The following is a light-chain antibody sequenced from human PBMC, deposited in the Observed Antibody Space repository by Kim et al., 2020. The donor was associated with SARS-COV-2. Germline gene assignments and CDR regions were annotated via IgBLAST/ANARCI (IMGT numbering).Light chain of an antibody. Sequence: VSPGQTATITCSGDKLGDKYTCWYQQKPGQSPVLVIYQDNKRPSGIPERFSGSNSGNTATLTISGTQAMDEADYFCQAWDSSTVVFGGGTQLTVL. CDR1: KLGDKY. J-gene: IGLJ2*01. CDR2: QDN. CDR3: QAWDSSTVV. V-gene: IGLV3-1*01.